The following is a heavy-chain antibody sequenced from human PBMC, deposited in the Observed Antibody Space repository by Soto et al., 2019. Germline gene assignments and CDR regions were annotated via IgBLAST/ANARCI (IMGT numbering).Heavy chain of an antibody. CDR2: IYYSGST. CDR3: ARVPSIAVAANWFDP. CDR1: GGSISSSSYY. D-gene: IGHD6-19*01. V-gene: IGHV4-39*01. J-gene: IGHJ5*02. Sequence: TLSLTCTVSGGSISSSSYYWGWIRQPPGKGLEWIGSIYYSGSTYYNPSLKSRVTISVDTSKNQFSLKLSSVTAADTAVYYCARVPSIAVAANWFDPWGQGTMVTVSS.